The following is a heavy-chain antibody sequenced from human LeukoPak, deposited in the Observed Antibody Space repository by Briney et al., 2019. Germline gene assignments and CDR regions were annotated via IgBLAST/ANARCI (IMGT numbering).Heavy chain of an antibody. CDR3: ARCGAAVTTHFSH. CDR1: GYSFSIYG. J-gene: IGHJ4*02. Sequence: AASVKVSCKASGYSFSIYGITWAQQAPGQGLEYLGWISASDGTTNYAQKVQDRVTMTTDTSTSTAYLELRSLRSEDTDVYYCARCGAAVTTHFSHWGQGTLVTVSS. D-gene: IGHD4-17*01. CDR2: ISASDGTT. V-gene: IGHV1-18*01.